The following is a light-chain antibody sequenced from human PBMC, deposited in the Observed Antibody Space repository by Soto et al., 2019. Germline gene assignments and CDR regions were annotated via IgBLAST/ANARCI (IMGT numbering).Light chain of an antibody. J-gene: IGKJ5*01. CDR3: MQALQTPIT. CDR2: LGS. CDR1: QSLLHSNGYNY. V-gene: IGKV2-28*01. Sequence: DIVMTQSPLSLTVTPGEPASISCRSSQSLLHSNGYNYLDWYLQKPGQSPQLLIFLGSFRASGVPDRFSVSGSGTDFTLKSSRVEAEDVGVYYCMQALQTPITFGLGTRLEIK.